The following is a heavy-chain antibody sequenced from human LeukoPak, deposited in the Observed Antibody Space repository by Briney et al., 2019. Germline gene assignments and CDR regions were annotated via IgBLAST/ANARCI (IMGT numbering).Heavy chain of an antibody. CDR3: AKVRTNWNDADFDY. J-gene: IGHJ4*02. V-gene: IGHV3-23*01. Sequence: PGGSLRLSCAASGFTFSSYAMSWVRQAPGKGLEWVSAISGSGGSTYYADSEKGRFTISRDNSKNTLYLQMNSLRAEDTAVYYCAKVRTNWNDADFDYWGQGTLVTVSS. D-gene: IGHD1-20*01. CDR2: ISGSGGST. CDR1: GFTFSSYA.